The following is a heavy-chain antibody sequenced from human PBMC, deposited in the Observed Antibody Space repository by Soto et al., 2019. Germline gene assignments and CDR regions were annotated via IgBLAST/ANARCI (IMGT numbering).Heavy chain of an antibody. V-gene: IGHV1-46*01. J-gene: IGHJ6*02. CDR1: GYTFTSYY. Sequence: ASVKVSCKASGYTFTSYYTHWVRQAPGQGLEWMGIINPSGGSTSYAQKFQGRVTMTRDTSTSTVYMELSSLRSEDTAVYYCASSPPSELPADAHYYYYGMDVWGQGTTVTVSS. CDR2: INPSGGST. D-gene: IGHD2-2*01. CDR3: ASSPPSELPADAHYYYYGMDV.